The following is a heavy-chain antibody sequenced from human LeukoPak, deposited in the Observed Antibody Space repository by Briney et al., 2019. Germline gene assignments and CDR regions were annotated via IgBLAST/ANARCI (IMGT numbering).Heavy chain of an antibody. D-gene: IGHD3-16*02. CDR1: GFTFSSYA. V-gene: IGHV3-23*01. CDR2: ISGSGGST. CDR3: AKENYDYVWGSYRSGPSWFDP. Sequence: PGGSLRLSCAVSGFTFSSYAMSWVRQAPGKGLEWVSAISGSGGSTYYADSVKGRFTISRDNSKNTLYLQMNSLRAEDTAVYYCAKENYDYVWGSYRSGPSWFDPWGQGTLVTVSS. J-gene: IGHJ5*02.